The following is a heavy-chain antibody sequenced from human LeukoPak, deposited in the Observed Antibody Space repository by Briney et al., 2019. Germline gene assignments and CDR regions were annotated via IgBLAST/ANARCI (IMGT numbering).Heavy chain of an antibody. CDR2: MSSDGSNK. J-gene: IGHJ6*02. CDR3: ANPLTSMDV. CDR1: GFAFSNYG. Sequence: PGGSLRLSCAASGFAFSNYGMHWVRQAPGKGLEWVALMSSDGSNKYYADSVKGRFSISRDNSKNTLFLQMNSLRCEDTAVYYCANPLTSMDVWRQGTTVTVSS. V-gene: IGHV3-30*18.